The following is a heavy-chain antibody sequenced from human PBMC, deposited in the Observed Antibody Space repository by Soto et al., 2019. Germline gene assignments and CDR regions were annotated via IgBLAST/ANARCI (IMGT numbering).Heavy chain of an antibody. Sequence: QVQLVQSGAEVKKPGASVKVSCKASGYTFTSYGISWVRQAPGQGLEWMGWISAYNGNTNYAQKLQGRVTLTTDTATSTAYMELRILRSDDAAVYYWARDLAEQQPGASDYWGQGTLVTVSS. J-gene: IGHJ4*02. V-gene: IGHV1-18*01. CDR2: ISAYNGNT. CDR3: ARDLAEQQPGASDY. CDR1: GYTFTSYG. D-gene: IGHD6-13*01.